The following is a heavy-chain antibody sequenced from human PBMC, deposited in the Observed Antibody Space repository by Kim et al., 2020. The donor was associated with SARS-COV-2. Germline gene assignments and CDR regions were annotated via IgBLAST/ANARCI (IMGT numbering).Heavy chain of an antibody. CDR2: ISASGRGT. D-gene: IGHD6-6*01. V-gene: IGHV3-23*01. CDR3: ASDHSRSFTAKDAMDV. CDR1: GFTLNNYA. J-gene: IGHJ6*04. Sequence: GGSLRLSCATSGFTLNNYAMRWVRQAPGKRLEWVSSISASGRGTYYADSVKGRFTISKDDSKNTLYLQMNSLRPEDTAIYYCASDHSRSFTAKDAMDVWGKGTTVTVSS.